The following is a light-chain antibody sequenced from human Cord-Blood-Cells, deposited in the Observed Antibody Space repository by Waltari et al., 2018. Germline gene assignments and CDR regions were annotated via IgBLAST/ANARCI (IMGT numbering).Light chain of an antibody. Sequence: DIQMTQSPSSLSASVGARVTITCRASQSISSYFNGYQQKPGEAPKLLFYAASSLQSGVPSRCSGSGSGTDFTLTISSLQPEDFATYYCQQSYSTLSYSFGQGTKLEIK. CDR1: QSISSY. CDR3: QQSYSTLSYS. CDR2: AAS. V-gene: IGKV1-39*01. J-gene: IGKJ2*03.